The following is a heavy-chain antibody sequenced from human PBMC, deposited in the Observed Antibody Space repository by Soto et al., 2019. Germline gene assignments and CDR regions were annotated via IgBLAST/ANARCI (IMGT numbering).Heavy chain of an antibody. CDR3: ARDFGSLVRAFDI. V-gene: IGHV1-69*13. Sequence: SVKVSCKASGGTFSSYAISWVRQAPVQGLEWMGWIIPIFGTANYAQKFQGRVTITADESTSTAYMELSSLGSEDTAVYYCARDFGSLVRAFDIWGQGTMVTVSS. CDR2: IIPIFGTA. CDR1: GGTFSSYA. D-gene: IGHD3-16*01. J-gene: IGHJ3*02.